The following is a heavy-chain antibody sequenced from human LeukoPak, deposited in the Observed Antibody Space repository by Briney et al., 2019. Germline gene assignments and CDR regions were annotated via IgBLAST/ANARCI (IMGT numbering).Heavy chain of an antibody. D-gene: IGHD4-17*01. CDR1: GFTFSSYA. J-gene: IGHJ4*02. CDR2: ISYDGSNK. CDR3: ARVPTVYGVYNPFDY. Sequence: PGGSLRLSCAASGFTFSSYAMHWVRQAPGKGLEWVAVISYDGSNKYYADSVKGRFTISRDNSKNTLYLQMNSLRAEDTAVYYCARVPTVYGVYNPFDYWGQGTLVTVSS. V-gene: IGHV3-30*04.